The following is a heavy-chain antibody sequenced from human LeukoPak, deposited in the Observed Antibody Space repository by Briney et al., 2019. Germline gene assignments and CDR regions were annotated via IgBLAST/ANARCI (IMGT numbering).Heavy chain of an antibody. J-gene: IGHJ3*02. CDR3: ARDRGNPDSFSI. Sequence: GGSLRLSCAASGYTFSPFWMHWVRQAPGKGLVWVSHINADGSTIVYADSVKGRFTISRDNAKNTLFLQMDSLRAEDTAVYYCARDRGNPDSFSIWGQGTVVTVSS. D-gene: IGHD3-10*01. CDR1: GYTFSPFW. V-gene: IGHV3-74*01. CDR2: INADGSTI.